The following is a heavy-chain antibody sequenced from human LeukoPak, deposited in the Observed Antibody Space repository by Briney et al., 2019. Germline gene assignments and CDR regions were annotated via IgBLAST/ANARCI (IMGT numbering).Heavy chain of an antibody. J-gene: IGHJ4*02. CDR1: GFTFGDYA. Sequence: GGSLRLSCTASGFTFGDYAMSWVRQAPGKGLEWVGFIRSKAYGGTTDYVPSVKGRFTISRDASKSIAYVQIDSLKTEDTAVYYCTRGLYDILTGYFDYWGQGTLVTVSS. CDR3: TRGLYDILTGYFDY. V-gene: IGHV3-49*04. D-gene: IGHD3-9*01. CDR2: IRSKAYGGTT.